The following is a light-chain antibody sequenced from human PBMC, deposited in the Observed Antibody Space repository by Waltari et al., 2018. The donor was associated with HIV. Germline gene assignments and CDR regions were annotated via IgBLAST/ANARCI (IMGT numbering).Light chain of an antibody. J-gene: IGLJ3*02. Sequence: QSALTQPASVSGSPGQSITISCTGTSSDVGGYNSVSWYQHHPGEAPRLMIYEVSNRPSGISNRSSGSKSGNTASLTISGLQAEDDADYFCSSSTNSSPVVFGGGTKLTVL. CDR3: SSSTNSSPVV. V-gene: IGLV2-14*01. CDR1: SSDVGGYNS. CDR2: EVS.